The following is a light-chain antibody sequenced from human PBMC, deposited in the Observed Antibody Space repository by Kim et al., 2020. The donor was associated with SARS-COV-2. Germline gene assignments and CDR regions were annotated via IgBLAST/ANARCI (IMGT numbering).Light chain of an antibody. Sequence: AIQLTQSPPSLSASVGDRVTITCRASQGISSALAWYQQKPGKAPKLLIYDASSLESGVPSRFSGSGSGTDFTLTISSLQPEDFATYYCRQFNSCLTFGGGTKVDIK. J-gene: IGKJ4*01. CDR3: RQFNSCLT. V-gene: IGKV1-13*02. CDR1: QGISSA. CDR2: DAS.